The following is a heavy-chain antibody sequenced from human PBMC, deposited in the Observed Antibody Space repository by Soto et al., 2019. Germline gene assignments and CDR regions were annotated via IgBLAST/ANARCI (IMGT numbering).Heavy chain of an antibody. CDR1: GGSISGYY. Sequence: LSETLSLTCSVSGGSISGYYWSWIRQPPGKGLEWIGYIYYSGSTNYNPSLKSRVTISVDTSKNQFSLKLSSVTAADTAVYYCASRDLGYCSGGSCFGAPNYYYYMDVWGKGTTVTVSS. J-gene: IGHJ6*03. V-gene: IGHV4-59*01. CDR2: IYYSGST. D-gene: IGHD2-15*01. CDR3: ASRDLGYCSGGSCFGAPNYYYYMDV.